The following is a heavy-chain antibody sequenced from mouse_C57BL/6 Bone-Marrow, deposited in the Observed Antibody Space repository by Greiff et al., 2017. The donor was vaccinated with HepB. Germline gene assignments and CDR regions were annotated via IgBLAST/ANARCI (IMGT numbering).Heavy chain of an antibody. V-gene: IGHV1-20*01. CDR3: AISVTTVDYYAMDY. D-gene: IGHD1-1*01. CDR2: INPYNGDT. J-gene: IGHJ4*01. Sequence: DVKVQESGPELVKPGDSVKISCKASGYSFTGYFMYWVMQSHGKSLEWIGRINPYNGDTFYNQKFKGRATLTVDKSYSTAHMELRSLTSEDSAVYYCAISVTTVDYYAMDYWGHGASVTVSS. CDR1: GYSFTGYF.